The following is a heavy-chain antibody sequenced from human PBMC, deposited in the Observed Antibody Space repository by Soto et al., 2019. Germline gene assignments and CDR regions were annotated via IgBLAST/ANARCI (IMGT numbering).Heavy chain of an antibody. CDR3: ARDPDCAPGWSSSTSCPVDAFDI. CDR1: GFTVSSNY. D-gene: IGHD2-2*01. V-gene: IGHV3-23*01. CDR2: ISGSGGST. Sequence: GGSLRLSCAASGFTVSSNYMSWVRQAPGKGLEWVSAISGSGGSTYYADSVKGRFTISRDNSKNTLYLQMNSLGADDTAVYYCARDPDCAPGWSSSTSCPVDAFDIWGQGTMVTVSS. J-gene: IGHJ3*02.